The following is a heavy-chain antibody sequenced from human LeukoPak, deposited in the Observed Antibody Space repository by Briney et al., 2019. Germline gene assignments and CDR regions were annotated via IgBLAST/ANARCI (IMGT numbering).Heavy chain of an antibody. V-gene: IGHV3-20*04. CDR1: VFTFDDYG. D-gene: IGHD1-26*01. CDR3: ARLGVGATRDAFDI. CDR2: INWNGGST. Sequence: GGSLRLSCAASVFTFDDYGMSWVRQAPGKGLEWVSGINWNGGSTGYADSVKGRFTISRDNAKNSLYLQMTSLRAEDTALYYCARLGVGATRDAFDIWGQGTMVTVSS. J-gene: IGHJ3*02.